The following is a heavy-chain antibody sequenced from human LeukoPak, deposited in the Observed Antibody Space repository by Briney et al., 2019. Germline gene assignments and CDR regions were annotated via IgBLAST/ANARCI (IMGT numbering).Heavy chain of an antibody. D-gene: IGHD3-9*01. CDR1: GYTFTSYG. Sequence: GASVKVSCKASGYTFTSYGISWVRQAPGQGLEWMGWISAYNGNTNYAQKLQGRVTMTTDTSTSTAYMELRSLRSDDTAVYYCAREPYDILTGPGSDFDYWGQGTLVTVSP. J-gene: IGHJ4*02. CDR2: ISAYNGNT. CDR3: AREPYDILTGPGSDFDY. V-gene: IGHV1-18*01.